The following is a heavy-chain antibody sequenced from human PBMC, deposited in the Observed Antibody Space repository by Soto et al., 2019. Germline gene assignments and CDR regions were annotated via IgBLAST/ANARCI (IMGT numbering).Heavy chain of an antibody. J-gene: IGHJ5*02. CDR1: GGPISSYY. D-gene: IGHD3-10*01. CDR3: AREGRYYGSGSYNWFDP. V-gene: IGHV4-59*01. CDR2: IYYSGST. Sequence: SETLSLTCTVSGGPISSYYWSWIRQPPGKGLEWIGYIYYSGSTNYNPSLKSRVTISVDTSKNQFSLKLSSVTAADTAVYYCAREGRYYGSGSYNWFDPWGQGTLVTVSS.